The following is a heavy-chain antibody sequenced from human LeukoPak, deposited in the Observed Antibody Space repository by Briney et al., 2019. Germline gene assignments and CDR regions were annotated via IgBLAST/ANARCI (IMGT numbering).Heavy chain of an antibody. CDR3: AREGYSGYDLLAATLDY. V-gene: IGHV1-2*02. CDR2: INPNSGGT. CDR1: GYTFTGYY. D-gene: IGHD5-12*01. Sequence: GASVKVSCKASGYTFTGYYMHRVRQAPGQGLEWMGWINPNSGGTNYAQKFQGRVTMTRDTSISTAYMELSRLRSDDTAVYYCAREGYSGYDLLAATLDYWGQGTLVTVSS. J-gene: IGHJ4*02.